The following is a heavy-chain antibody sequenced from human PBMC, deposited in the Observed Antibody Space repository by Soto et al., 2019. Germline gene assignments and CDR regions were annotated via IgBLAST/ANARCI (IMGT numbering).Heavy chain of an antibody. CDR3: ARGGFGPDV. V-gene: IGHV3-74*01. CDR2: IANAGTDS. CDR1: GFTLSGRS. J-gene: IGHJ6*04. D-gene: IGHD3-10*01. Sequence: EVQLVESGGGLVQPGGSLRLSCAASGFTLSGRSMHWVRQAPGKGLVWVSGIANAGTDSTYADSVKGRFTSSRDNAKNMLYLQMNSLRVEDTAVYYCARGGFGPDVWGKGTTVTVSS.